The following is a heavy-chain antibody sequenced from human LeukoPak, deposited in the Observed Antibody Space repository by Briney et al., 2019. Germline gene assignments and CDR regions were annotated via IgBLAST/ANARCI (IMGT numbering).Heavy chain of an antibody. V-gene: IGHV1-18*01. CDR3: VRQDPPTATLDY. J-gene: IGHJ4*02. CDR1: GYSFTNYG. CDR2: ISAYNGNT. Sequence: ASVKVSCKASGYSFTNYGFNWVRQAPGQGLEWMGWISAYNGNTNYAQKLQGRVTMTADTSTSTAYMELRSLRPDDTALYYCVRQDPPTATLDYWGQGTLVTVSS. D-gene: IGHD2-15*01.